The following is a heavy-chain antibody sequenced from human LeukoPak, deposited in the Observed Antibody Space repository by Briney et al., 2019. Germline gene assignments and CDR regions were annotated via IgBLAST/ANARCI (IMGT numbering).Heavy chain of an antibody. CDR1: GYTFTSYA. Sequence: ASVKVSCKASGYTFTSYAMHWVRQAPGQRLEWMGWINAGNGNTKYSQKFQGRVTITRDTSASTAYMELSSLRSEGTAVYYCARDDLTMVRGVSGTLGYWGQGTLVTVSS. V-gene: IGHV1-3*01. J-gene: IGHJ4*02. CDR2: INAGNGNT. CDR3: ARDDLTMVRGVSGTLGY. D-gene: IGHD3-10*01.